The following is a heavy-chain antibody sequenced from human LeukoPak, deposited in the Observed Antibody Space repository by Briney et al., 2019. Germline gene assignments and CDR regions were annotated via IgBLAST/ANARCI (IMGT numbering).Heavy chain of an antibody. CDR2: ISGSGGST. CDR1: GFTFSSYA. CDR3: ARVQHLPNWYFDL. Sequence: PGGSLRLSCAASGFTFSSYAMSWVRQAPGKGLEWVSAISGSGGSTYYADSVKGRFTISRDNSKNTLYLQMNSLRAEDTAVYYCARVQHLPNWYFDLWGRGTLVTVSS. V-gene: IGHV3-23*01. J-gene: IGHJ2*01. D-gene: IGHD6-13*01.